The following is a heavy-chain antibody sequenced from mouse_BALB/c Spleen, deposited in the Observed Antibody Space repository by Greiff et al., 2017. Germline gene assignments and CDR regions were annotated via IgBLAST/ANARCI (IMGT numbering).Heavy chain of an antibody. CDR3: ARRGGYDDAMDY. Sequence: EVQVVESGGGLVKPGGSLKLSCAASGFTFSSYAMSWVRQSPEKRLEWVAEISSGGSYTYYPDTVTGRFTISRDNAKNTLYLEMSSLRSEDTAMYYCARRGGYDDAMDYWGQGTSVTVSS. D-gene: IGHD2-2*01. J-gene: IGHJ4*01. CDR2: ISSGGSYT. V-gene: IGHV5-9-4*01. CDR1: GFTFSSYA.